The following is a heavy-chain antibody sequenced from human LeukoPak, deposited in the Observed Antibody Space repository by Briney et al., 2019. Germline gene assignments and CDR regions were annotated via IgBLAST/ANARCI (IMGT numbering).Heavy chain of an antibody. CDR3: ARGEMGGAKVPGVGFDI. Sequence: GRSLRLSCAASGFTFSSYAMHWVRQAPGKGLEWVAVISYDGSNKYYADSVKGRFTISRDNSKNTLYLQMNSLRAEDTAVYYCARGEMGGAKVPGVGFDIWGQGTMVTVSS. D-gene: IGHD3-10*01. CDR1: GFTFSSYA. CDR2: ISYDGSNK. J-gene: IGHJ3*02. V-gene: IGHV3-30-3*01.